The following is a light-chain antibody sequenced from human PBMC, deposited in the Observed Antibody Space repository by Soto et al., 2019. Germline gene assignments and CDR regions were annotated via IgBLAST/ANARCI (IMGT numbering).Light chain of an antibody. CDR2: GVY. J-gene: IGKJ1*01. V-gene: IGKV3D-15*01. Sequence: VMPPTPPILCVAPGARATVACRASQSVSSNLAWYQQKPGQPPRLLMYGVYTRAPGTPARFSGSGSGTEFTLTVSSLQPDDFATYYCHQYPNFPRTFCQGTKVDI. CDR1: QSVSSN. CDR3: HQYPNFPRT.